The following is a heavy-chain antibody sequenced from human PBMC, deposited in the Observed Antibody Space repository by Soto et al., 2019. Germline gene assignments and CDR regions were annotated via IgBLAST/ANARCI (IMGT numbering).Heavy chain of an antibody. CDR3: ARDSGSYYYDSGSYLKY. J-gene: IGHJ4*02. Sequence: PGGSLRLSCAASGFNFSTYGMHWVRQAPGKGLEWLAVIWYDGNNKYADSVKGRFAISRDKSKNTLYLQMNSLRAEDTSVYYCARDSGSYYYDSGSYLKYWGQGTLVTVS. D-gene: IGHD3-10*01. CDR1: GFNFSTYG. CDR2: IWYDGNNK. V-gene: IGHV3-33*01.